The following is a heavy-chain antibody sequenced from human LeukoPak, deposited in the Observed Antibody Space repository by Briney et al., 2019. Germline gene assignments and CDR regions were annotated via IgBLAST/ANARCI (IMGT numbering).Heavy chain of an antibody. D-gene: IGHD3-10*01. CDR2: ISHSGST. CDR1: GGSISSGGYS. CDR3: ARGPYYYGSGSYSYYFDY. Sequence: SETLSLTCTVSGGSISSGGYSWSWIRQPPGKDLEWIGYISHSGSTSYNPSLKSRVTISVDRSKNQFSLKLNSVTAADTAVYYCARGPYYYGSGSYSYYFDYWGQGTLVTVSS. V-gene: IGHV4-30-2*01. J-gene: IGHJ4*02.